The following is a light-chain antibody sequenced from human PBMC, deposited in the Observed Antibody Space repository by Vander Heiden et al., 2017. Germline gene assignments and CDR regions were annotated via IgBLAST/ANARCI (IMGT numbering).Light chain of an antibody. J-gene: IGLJ3*02. V-gene: IGLV1-47*01. CDR1: SSNIGSYY. CDR3: AGWDDSLSGWV. CDR2: RNN. Sequence: QSVLTQPPSASGAPGQRVTISCSGSSSNIGSYYGYWYQQHPGTAPKLLIYRNNQRPSGVPDRVSGSKSGTSASLAISGLRSEDEADYYCAGWDDSLSGWVFGGGTKLTVL.